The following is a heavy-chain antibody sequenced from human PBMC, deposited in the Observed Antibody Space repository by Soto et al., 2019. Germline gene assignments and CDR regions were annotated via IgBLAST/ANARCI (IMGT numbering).Heavy chain of an antibody. CDR2: ISSSSGTT. J-gene: IGHJ6*03. CDR3: ARSPTAIGPITYADYYMAV. Sequence: KGLEWVSYISSSSGTTYYADSVKGRFTISRDNAKNSLYLQMNSLRAEDTAVYYCARSPTAIGPITYADYYMAVWVKGTTVTVSS. D-gene: IGHD2-21*02. V-gene: IGHV3-48*01.